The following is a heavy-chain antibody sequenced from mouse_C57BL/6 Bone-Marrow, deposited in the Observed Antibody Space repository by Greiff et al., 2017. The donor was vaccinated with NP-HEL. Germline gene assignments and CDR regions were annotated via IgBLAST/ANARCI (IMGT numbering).Heavy chain of an antibody. CDR3: ARVGYPVDY. D-gene: IGHD3-2*02. J-gene: IGHJ4*01. Sequence: EVKLMESGGGLVKPGGSLKLSCAASGFTFSSYAMSWVRQTPEKRLEWVATISDGGSYTYYPDNVKGRFTISRDTAKNNLYLQMSHLKSEDTAMYYGARVGYPVDYWGQGTSVTVSS. V-gene: IGHV5-4*03. CDR2: ISDGGSYT. CDR1: GFTFSSYA.